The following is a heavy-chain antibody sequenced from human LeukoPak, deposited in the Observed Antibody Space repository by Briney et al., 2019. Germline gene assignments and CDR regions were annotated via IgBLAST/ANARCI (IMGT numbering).Heavy chain of an antibody. CDR3: VRGGPNKSGWTLDY. V-gene: IGHV1-3*01. D-gene: IGHD6-19*01. J-gene: IGHJ4*02. CDR2: FNSDTGDT. Sequence: GASVKVSCKASGYTLTNNAINWVRQAPGQRLEWMGWFNSDTGDTEYSQKFQGRVSISRDTSANTAYMELNRLRPEDTAVFYCVRGGPNKSGWTLDYWGQGTLVTVSS. CDR1: GYTLTNNA.